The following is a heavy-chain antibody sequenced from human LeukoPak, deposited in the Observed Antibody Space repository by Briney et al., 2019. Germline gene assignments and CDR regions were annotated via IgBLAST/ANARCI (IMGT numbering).Heavy chain of an antibody. CDR1: GFTFSSYG. J-gene: IGHJ6*03. CDR3: AKGDGLQYYYMDV. CDR2: IRYDGSNK. D-gene: IGHD3/OR15-3a*01. Sequence: GGSLRLSCAASGFTFSSYGMHWVRQAPGKGLEWVAFIRYDGSNKYYADSVKGRFTISKDNSKNTLYLQMNSLRAEDTAVCYCAKGDGLQYYYMDVWGKGTTVTVSS. V-gene: IGHV3-30*02.